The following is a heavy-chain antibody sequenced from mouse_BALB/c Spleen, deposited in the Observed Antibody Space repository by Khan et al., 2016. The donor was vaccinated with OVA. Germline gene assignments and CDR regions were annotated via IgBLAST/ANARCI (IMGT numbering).Heavy chain of an antibody. CDR3: TRGGHGSPFDY. J-gene: IGHJ2*01. CDR2: ITPNNGGT. V-gene: IGHV1-18*01. D-gene: IGHD1-1*01. CDR1: GYTFTDSN. Sequence: EVQLQQSGPELVKPGASVKIPCKASGYTFTDSNMDWVKQSHGKSLEWIGDITPNNGGTIYNQRFKGKATLTVDKSSNTANMELRSLTSEDTAVYYCTRGGHGSPFDYWGQGTTLTVSS.